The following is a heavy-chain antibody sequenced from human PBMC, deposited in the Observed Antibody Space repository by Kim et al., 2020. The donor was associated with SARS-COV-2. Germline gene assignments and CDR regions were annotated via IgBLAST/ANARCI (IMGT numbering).Heavy chain of an antibody. CDR1: GFTFDGYA. Sequence: GGSLRLSCAASGFTFDGYAMHWVRQAPGKGLEWVSGISWNSGSIGYADSVKGRFTISRDNAKNSLYLQMNSLRAEDTALYYCAKDKSSSWYLKDAFDIWGQGTIVTVSS. CDR2: ISWNSGSI. D-gene: IGHD6-13*01. V-gene: IGHV3-9*01. CDR3: AKDKSSSWYLKDAFDI. J-gene: IGHJ3*02.